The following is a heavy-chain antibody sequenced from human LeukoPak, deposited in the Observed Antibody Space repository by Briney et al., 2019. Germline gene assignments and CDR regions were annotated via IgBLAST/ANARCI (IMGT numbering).Heavy chain of an antibody. J-gene: IGHJ4*02. CDR2: IKQDGSEK. CDR1: GLTFSNYA. D-gene: IGHD2-2*01. V-gene: IGHV3-7*01. Sequence: PGGSLRLSCAASGLTFSNYAMSWVRQAPGKGLEWVANIKQDGSEKYYVDSVKGRFTISRDNAKNSLYLQMNSLRAEDTAVYYCARDEGHCSSTSCYGSFGYWGQGTLVTVSS. CDR3: ARDEGHCSSTSCYGSFGY.